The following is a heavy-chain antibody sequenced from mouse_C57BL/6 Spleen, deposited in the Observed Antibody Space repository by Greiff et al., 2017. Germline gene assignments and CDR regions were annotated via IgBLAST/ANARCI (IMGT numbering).Heavy chain of an antibody. J-gene: IGHJ1*03. CDR2: INPNNGGT. CDR3: ARVGGTTVVATDWYFDV. D-gene: IGHD1-1*01. CDR1: GYTFTDYN. V-gene: IGHV1-18*01. Sequence: EVQLQQSGPELVKPGASVKIPCKASGYTFTDYNMDWVKQSHGKSLEWIGDINPNNGGTIYNQKFKGKATLTVDKSSSTAYMELRSLTSEDTAVYYCARVGGTTVVATDWYFDVWGTGTTVTVSS.